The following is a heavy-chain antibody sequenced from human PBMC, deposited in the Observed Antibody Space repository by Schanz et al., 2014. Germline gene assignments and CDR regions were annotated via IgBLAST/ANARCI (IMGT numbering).Heavy chain of an antibody. V-gene: IGHV3-23*01. D-gene: IGHD6-25*01. CDR3: AKVRYSSGWRGDYFDE. Sequence: EVHLLESGGGLVEPGGSLRLSCATSGFSLDIFAVSWVRQAPGKGLEWVSAMNESHSTIYYADSVRGRFTISRDNAENTLFLQMNSLRAEDTAVYYCAKVRYSSGWRGDYFDEWGQGTLVTVAS. J-gene: IGHJ4*02. CDR2: MNESHSTI. CDR1: GFSLDIFA.